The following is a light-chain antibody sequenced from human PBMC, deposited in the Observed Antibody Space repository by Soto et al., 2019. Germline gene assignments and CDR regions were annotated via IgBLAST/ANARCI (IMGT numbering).Light chain of an antibody. J-gene: IGLJ2*01. CDR2: GNS. V-gene: IGLV1-40*01. CDR3: QSYDSSLREV. CDR1: SSNIGAGYD. Sequence: QSVLTQPPSVSGAPGQRDTISCTGSSSNIGAGYDVHWYQQLPGTAPKLLIYGNSNRPSGVPDRFSGSKSGTSASLAITGLQAEDEADYSCQSYDSSLREVFGGGTKLTVL.